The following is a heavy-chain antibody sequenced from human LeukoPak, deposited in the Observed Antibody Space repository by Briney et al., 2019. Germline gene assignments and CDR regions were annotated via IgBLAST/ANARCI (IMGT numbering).Heavy chain of an antibody. Sequence: PGGSLRLSCAASGFTFSSYAMSWVRQAPGKGLEWVSAISGSGGSTYYADSVKGRLTISRDDSKNTLYLQMNSLRAEDTAVYYCAKDALVRGARSDYWGQGTLVTVSS. CDR3: AKDALVRGARSDY. V-gene: IGHV3-23*01. CDR1: GFTFSSYA. CDR2: ISGSGGST. J-gene: IGHJ4*02. D-gene: IGHD3-10*01.